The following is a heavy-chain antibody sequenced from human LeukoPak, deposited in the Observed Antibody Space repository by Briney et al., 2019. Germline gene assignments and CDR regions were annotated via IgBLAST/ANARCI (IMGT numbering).Heavy chain of an antibody. CDR3: ARVTTVTTDYWFDP. J-gene: IGHJ5*02. CDR2: IYYSGST. Sequence: SETLSLTCTVSGDSISSGDYYWSWIRQPPGKGLEWIGYIYYSGSTYYNPSLKSRVTISVDTSKNQFSLKLSSVTAADTAVYYCARVTTVTTDYWFDPWGQGTLVTVSS. V-gene: IGHV4-30-4*01. D-gene: IGHD4-17*01. CDR1: GDSISSGDYY.